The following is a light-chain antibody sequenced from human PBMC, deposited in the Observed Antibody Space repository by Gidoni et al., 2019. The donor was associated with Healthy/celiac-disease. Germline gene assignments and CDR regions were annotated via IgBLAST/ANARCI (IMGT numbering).Light chain of an antibody. CDR3: CSYADSYTWV. Sequence: QSALTQPRSVSGSPGQSVTISCTGTSSDVGDYNYVSWYQQYPGKAPKLMIYDVSKRPSGVPDRFSGSQSGNTASLTISGLQAEDEADYYCCSYADSYTWVFGGGTKLTVL. CDR2: DVS. V-gene: IGLV2-11*01. J-gene: IGLJ3*02. CDR1: SSDVGDYNY.